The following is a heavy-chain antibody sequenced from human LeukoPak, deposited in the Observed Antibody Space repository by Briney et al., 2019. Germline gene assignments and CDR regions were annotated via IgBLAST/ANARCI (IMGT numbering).Heavy chain of an antibody. V-gene: IGHV5-51*01. CDR2: VYPTDSTI. J-gene: IGHJ5*02. D-gene: IGHD2/OR15-2a*01. CDR1: EYDFANYW. CDR3: ARRRYFDTYLDP. Sequence: GESLKISCKGPEYDFANYWIGWVRQVPGRGLEWMGIVYPTDSTIHYSPSFQGRVTISIDRSVGTAYLQWTSLKASDSAMYFCARRRYFDTYLDPWGQGTLVTVSS.